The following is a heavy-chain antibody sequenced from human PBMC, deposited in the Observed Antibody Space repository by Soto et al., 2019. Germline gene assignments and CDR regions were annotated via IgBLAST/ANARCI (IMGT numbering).Heavy chain of an antibody. D-gene: IGHD5-18*01. CDR2: ISWNSGRI. Sequence: PGGSLRLSCAASGFTFDDYAMYWVRQVPGKGLEWVSGISWNSGRIGYADSVKGRFTVSRDNSKNTLYLQMNSLRTEDTAVYYCARALDTAMASKDNWFDPWGQGTLVTVSS. J-gene: IGHJ5*02. V-gene: IGHV3-9*01. CDR3: ARALDTAMASKDNWFDP. CDR1: GFTFDDYA.